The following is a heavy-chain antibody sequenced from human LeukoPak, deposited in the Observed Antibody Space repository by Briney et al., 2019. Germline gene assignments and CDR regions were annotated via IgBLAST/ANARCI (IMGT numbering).Heavy chain of an antibody. J-gene: IGHJ5*02. Sequence: SETLSLTCTVSGGSISSYYWCWIRQPPGKGLEWIGYIYYSGSTNYNPSLKSRVTISVDTSKNQFSLKLSSVTAADTAVYYCARLMRHGSGDGWFDPWGQGTLVSVSS. V-gene: IGHV4-59*01. CDR1: GGSISSYY. D-gene: IGHD3-10*01. CDR2: IYYSGST. CDR3: ARLMRHGSGDGWFDP.